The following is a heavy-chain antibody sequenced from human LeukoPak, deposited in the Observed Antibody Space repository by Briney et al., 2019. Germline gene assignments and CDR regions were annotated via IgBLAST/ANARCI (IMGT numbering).Heavy chain of an antibody. CDR2: ISYDGSNK. J-gene: IGHJ4*02. CDR3: ARDPFFTVTYFDY. CDR1: GFTFSSYA. D-gene: IGHD4-17*01. V-gene: IGHV3-30-3*01. Sequence: GGSLRLSCAASGFTFSSYAMHWVRQAPGKGLEWVAVISYDGSNKYYADSVKGRFTISRDNSKNTLYLQMNSLRAEDTAVYYCARDPFFTVTYFDYWGQGTLATVSS.